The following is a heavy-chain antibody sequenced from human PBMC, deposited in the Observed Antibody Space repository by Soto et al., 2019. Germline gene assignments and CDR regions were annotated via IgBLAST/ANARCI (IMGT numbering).Heavy chain of an antibody. CDR1: GYTFTSCG. J-gene: IGHJ4*02. CDR2: ISTSKGNT. Sequence: QVQLVQSGPEVKKPGASVKVSCKTSGYTFTSCGIAWVRQAPGQGLEWMGWISTSKGNTNYAQKFQGRVTMTTDTSTSTAYMELRSLRSDDTAVYYCATRSPAFDFWGQGTLVTVSS. CDR3: ATRSPAFDF. V-gene: IGHV1-18*01.